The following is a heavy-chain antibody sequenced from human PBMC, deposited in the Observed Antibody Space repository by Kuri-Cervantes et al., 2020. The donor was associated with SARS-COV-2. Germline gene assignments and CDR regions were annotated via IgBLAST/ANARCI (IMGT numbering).Heavy chain of an antibody. V-gene: IGHV3-33*01. CDR2: IWYDGSKK. Sequence: GGSLRLSCAASGFTFSNYGMQWVRQAPGKGLERVALIWYDGSKKYYAESVKGRFTISRDDPKNTLYLQMKSLRAEDTAVYYCAREEYYYDTNGYFLRPRGYFDYWGQGTLVTVSS. CDR3: AREEYYYDTNGYFLRPRGYFDY. J-gene: IGHJ4*02. CDR1: GFTFSNYG. D-gene: IGHD3-22*01.